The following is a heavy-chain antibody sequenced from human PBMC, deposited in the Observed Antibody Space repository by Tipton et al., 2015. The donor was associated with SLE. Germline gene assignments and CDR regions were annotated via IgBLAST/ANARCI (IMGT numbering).Heavy chain of an antibody. J-gene: IGHJ4*02. V-gene: IGHV3-21*01. D-gene: IGHD3-3*01. Sequence: SLRLSCAASGFTFSSYSMNWVRQAPGKGLEWVSSISSSSSYIYYADSVKGRFTISRDNAKNSLYLQMNSLRAEDTAVYYCARDKAIFGVVITAYIDYWGQGTLVTVSS. CDR1: GFTFSSYS. CDR3: ARDKAIFGVVITAYIDY. CDR2: ISSSSSYI.